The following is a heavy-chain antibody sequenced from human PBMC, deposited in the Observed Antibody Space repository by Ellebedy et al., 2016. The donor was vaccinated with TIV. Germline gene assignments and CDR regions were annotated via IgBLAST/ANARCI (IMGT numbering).Heavy chain of an antibody. CDR1: GDTVSTDIG. V-gene: IGHV6-1*01. Sequence: SETLSLTCVISGDTVSTDIGWNWIRQSPSRGLEWLGRTYYRSKWNNDYAVSLKSRITTNPDTSKNLFSLQLNSVTPGETAVYYCARGWFGDGMGVWGQGTTVTVSS. D-gene: IGHD3-10*01. CDR3: ARGWFGDGMGV. CDR2: TYYRSKWNN. J-gene: IGHJ6*02.